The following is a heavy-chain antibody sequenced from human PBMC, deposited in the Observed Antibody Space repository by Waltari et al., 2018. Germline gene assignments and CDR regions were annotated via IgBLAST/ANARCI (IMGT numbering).Heavy chain of an antibody. CDR2: IIPILGIA. CDR1: GGTFSSYA. Sequence: QVQLVQSGAEVKKPGSSVKVSCKASGGTFSSYAISWVRQAPGQGLEWMGGIIPILGIANYAQKFQGRVTITADKSTSTAYMELSSLRSEDTAVYYCARGYYYDSSGYGGPLGYWGQGTLVTVSS. J-gene: IGHJ4*02. V-gene: IGHV1-69*10. CDR3: ARGYYYDSSGYGGPLGY. D-gene: IGHD3-22*01.